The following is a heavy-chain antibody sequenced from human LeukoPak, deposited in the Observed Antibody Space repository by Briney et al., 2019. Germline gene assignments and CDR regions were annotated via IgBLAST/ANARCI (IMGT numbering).Heavy chain of an antibody. CDR2: IYYSGNT. CDR3: ARQPAPNHSPFDY. J-gene: IGHJ4*02. D-gene: IGHD1-14*01. CDR1: GGSISTSAYY. V-gene: IGHV4-39*01. Sequence: SETLSLTCIVSGGSISTSAYYWGWIRQPPGEGLQWIGSIYYSGNTYYNSSLKSRVTISVDTSTSQFSLRLSSVTAADTAVYYCARQPAPNHSPFDYWGQGTLVTVSS.